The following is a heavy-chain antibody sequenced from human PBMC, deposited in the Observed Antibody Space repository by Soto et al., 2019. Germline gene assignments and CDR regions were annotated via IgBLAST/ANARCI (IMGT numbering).Heavy chain of an antibody. CDR2: MNPNSGST. D-gene: IGHD6-13*01. V-gene: IGHV1-8*01. J-gene: IGHJ6*02. CDR1: GYTFTSYD. CDR3: ARSVSSSWYPAPYYYYGMDV. Sequence: QVQLVQSGAEVKKPGASVKVSCKASGYTFTSYDINWVRQATGQGLEWMGWMNPNSGSTGYAQKFQGRVTMTRNTSISTAYMELSSLRSEDTAVYYCARSVSSSWYPAPYYYYGMDVWGQGTTVTVSS.